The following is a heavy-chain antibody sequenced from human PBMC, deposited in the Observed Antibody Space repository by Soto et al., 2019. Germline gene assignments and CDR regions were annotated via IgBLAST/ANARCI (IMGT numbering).Heavy chain of an antibody. Sequence: GASVKVSCKASGGTFSSYAISWVRQAPGQGLEWMGGIIPIFGTANYAQKLQGRVTITADESTSTAYMELSSLRSEDTAVYYCAIDPGYSYRYNWFDPWGQGSLVTVSS. CDR3: AIDPGYSYRYNWFDP. CDR2: IIPIFGTA. D-gene: IGHD5-18*01. CDR1: GGTFSSYA. J-gene: IGHJ5*02. V-gene: IGHV1-69*13.